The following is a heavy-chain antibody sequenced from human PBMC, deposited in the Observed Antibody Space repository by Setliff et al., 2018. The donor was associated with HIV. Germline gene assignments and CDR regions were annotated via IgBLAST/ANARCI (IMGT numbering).Heavy chain of an antibody. CDR3: ARGFSYCSGGSCYFGY. Sequence: ASVKVSCKASGYTFTNYYMHWVRQAPGQGLEWMGIIYPGGARRSYAQKFQGRVTMTWDTSTSTVYMELSSLRSEETAVYYCARGFSYCSGGSCYFGYWGQGTLVTVSS. V-gene: IGHV1-46*01. D-gene: IGHD2-15*01. CDR1: GYTFTNYY. J-gene: IGHJ4*02. CDR2: IYPGGARR.